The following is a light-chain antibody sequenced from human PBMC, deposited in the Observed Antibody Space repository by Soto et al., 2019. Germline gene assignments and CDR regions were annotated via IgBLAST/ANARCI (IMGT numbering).Light chain of an antibody. J-gene: IGLJ2*01. CDR1: SSDVGGYNY. CDR3: TSYTSTDAPVF. V-gene: IGLV2-14*03. Sequence: QSALTQPASVSGSPGQSITISCTGTSSDVGGYNYVSWYQHHPGKAPELIIYCVTNRPSGASLRFSGSKSGNTASLTISGLQPEDEAAYYCTSYTSTDAPVFFGGGTKLTVL. CDR2: CVT.